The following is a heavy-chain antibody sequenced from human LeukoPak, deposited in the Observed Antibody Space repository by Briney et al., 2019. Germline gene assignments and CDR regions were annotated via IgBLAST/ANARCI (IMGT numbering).Heavy chain of an antibody. CDR3: AKDLYDILTGYCFDY. CDR2: ISYDGSNK. D-gene: IGHD3-9*01. CDR1: GFTFSSYG. V-gene: IGHV3-30*18. Sequence: GGSLRLSCAASGFTFSSYGMHWVRQAPGKGLEWVAVISYDGSNKYYADSVKGRFTISRGNSKNTLYLQMNSLRAEDTAVYYCAKDLYDILTGYCFDYWGQGTLVTVSS. J-gene: IGHJ4*02.